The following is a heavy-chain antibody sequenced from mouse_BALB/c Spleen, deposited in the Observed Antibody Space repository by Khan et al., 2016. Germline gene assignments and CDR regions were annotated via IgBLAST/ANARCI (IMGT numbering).Heavy chain of an antibody. CDR3: ARPYYGNYAWFGY. Sequence: VQLQQSGAELVRPGALAKLSCKASGFNIKDYYMHWVKQRPEQGLEWIGWIDPENGNTIYDPKFQGKASITADTSSNTAYLQLSSLTSEDTAVYYCARPYYGNYAWFGYWGQGTLVTVSA. V-gene: IGHV14-1*02. D-gene: IGHD2-10*01. CDR1: GFNIKDYY. CDR2: IDPENGNT. J-gene: IGHJ3*01.